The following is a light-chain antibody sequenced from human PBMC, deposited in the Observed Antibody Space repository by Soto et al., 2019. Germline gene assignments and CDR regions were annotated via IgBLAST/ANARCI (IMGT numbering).Light chain of an antibody. CDR3: CSYAGSYTLGV. V-gene: IGLV2-11*01. J-gene: IGLJ1*01. CDR1: SSDVGGSTY. Sequence: SALTQPRSVSGSPGQSVTISCTGTSSDVGGSTYVSWYQQNPGKAPKLMIYDVSIRPSGVPDRFSGSKSGNTASLTISGLQAEDEADYYCCSYAGSYTLGVFGTGTKVTVL. CDR2: DVS.